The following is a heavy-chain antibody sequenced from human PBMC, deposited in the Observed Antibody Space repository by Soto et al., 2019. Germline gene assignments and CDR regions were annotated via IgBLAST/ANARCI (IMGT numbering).Heavy chain of an antibody. CDR1: GGTFSSYA. Sequence: SVKVSCKASGGTFSSYAISWVRQAPGRGLEWMGGIIPIFGTANYAQKFQGRVTITADKSTSTAYMELSSLRSEDTAVYYCARDYYGSGSYIYYYGMDVWGQGTTVTVSS. V-gene: IGHV1-69*06. J-gene: IGHJ6*02. D-gene: IGHD3-10*01. CDR3: ARDYYGSGSYIYYYGMDV. CDR2: IIPIFGTA.